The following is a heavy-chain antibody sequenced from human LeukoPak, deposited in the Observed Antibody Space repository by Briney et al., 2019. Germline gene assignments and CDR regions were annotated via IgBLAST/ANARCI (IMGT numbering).Heavy chain of an antibody. CDR1: GGTFSSYA. D-gene: IGHD4-11*01. CDR2: IIPIFGIA. CDR3: ARGDDYSNYYFDY. V-gene: IGHV1-69*04. Sequence: SVKVSCKASGGTFSSYAISWVRQAPGQGLEWMGRIIPIFGIANYAQKFQGRVTITADKSTSTAYMERSSLRSEDTAVYYCARGDDYSNYYFDYWGQGTLVTVSS. J-gene: IGHJ4*02.